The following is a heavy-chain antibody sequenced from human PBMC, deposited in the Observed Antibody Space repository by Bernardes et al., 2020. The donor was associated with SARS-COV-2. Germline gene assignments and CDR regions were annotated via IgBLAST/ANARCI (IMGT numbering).Heavy chain of an antibody. CDR1: GYTFTGYY. CDR3: ARAAQAQDYYHYAMDV. V-gene: IGHV1-2*02. J-gene: IGHJ6*02. D-gene: IGHD6-6*01. CDR2: INPNSGGT. Sequence: ASVKVSCKASGYTFTGYYMHWVRQAPGQGLEWMGWINPNSGGTKYAQKFQGRVTMTRDTSISTAYMELSRLRSDDTAVYYCARAAQAQDYYHYAMDVWGQGTTVTVSS.